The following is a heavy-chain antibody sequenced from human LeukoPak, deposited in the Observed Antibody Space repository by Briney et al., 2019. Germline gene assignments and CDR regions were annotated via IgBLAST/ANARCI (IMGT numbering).Heavy chain of an antibody. J-gene: IGHJ5*02. CDR1: GGTFSNYA. CDR2: ILPIFGTT. D-gene: IGHD2-15*01. V-gene: IGHV1-69*06. Sequence: GASVKVSCKASGGTFSNYAFSWVRRAPGQGLEWMGRILPIFGTTGYAQNFQGRVTVTADKYTSTVYMELSSLRSEDTAVYYCARDGRGGRENWFDPRGQGTLVTVSS. CDR3: ARDGRGGRENWFDP.